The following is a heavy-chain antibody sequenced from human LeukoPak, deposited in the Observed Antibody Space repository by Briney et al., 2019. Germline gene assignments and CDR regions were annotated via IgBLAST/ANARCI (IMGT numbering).Heavy chain of an antibody. CDR3: ARQGDTGSWYFDY. CDR2: ISYDGSNK. Sequence: TGGSLRLSCAASGVTFSYDAMHWVRQAPRQGLEWVAVISYDGSNKYYADSVKGRFTISRDNSKSTLYLQMDSLIAGDTAVYYCARQGDTGSWYFDYWGQGTLVTVSS. D-gene: IGHD2-21*02. CDR1: GVTFSYDA. V-gene: IGHV3-30-3*01. J-gene: IGHJ4*02.